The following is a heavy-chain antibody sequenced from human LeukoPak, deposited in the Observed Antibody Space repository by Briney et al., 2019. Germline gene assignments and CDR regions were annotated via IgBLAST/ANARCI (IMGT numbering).Heavy chain of an antibody. CDR2: IYSGGST. CDR1: GFTVSNNY. Sequence: GGSLRLSCAASGFTVSNNYMSWVRQAPGKGLEWVSVIYSGGSTYYADSVKGRFTISRDNSKNTLYLQMNSLRAEDTAVYYCARAVPHYYYYYMDVWGKGTTVTVSS. CDR3: ARAVPHYYYYYMDV. J-gene: IGHJ6*03. V-gene: IGHV3-53*01.